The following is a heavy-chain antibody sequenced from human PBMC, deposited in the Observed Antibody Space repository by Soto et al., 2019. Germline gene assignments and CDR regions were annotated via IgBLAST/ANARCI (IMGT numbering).Heavy chain of an antibody. J-gene: IGHJ6*03. CDR3: ASVAVAGSPYYIDV. D-gene: IGHD6-19*01. Sequence: EVQLVESGGGLVQPGGSLRLFCAASGFTFSSYWMHWVRQAPGKGLVWVSRINSDGSSTSYADSVKGRFTISRDNAKNTLYLQMNSLRAEDTAVYYCASVAVAGSPYYIDVLGKGTTVTVSS. CDR1: GFTFSSYW. V-gene: IGHV3-74*01. CDR2: INSDGSST.